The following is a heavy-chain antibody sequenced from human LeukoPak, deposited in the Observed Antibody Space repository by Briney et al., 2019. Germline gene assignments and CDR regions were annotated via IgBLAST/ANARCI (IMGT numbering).Heavy chain of an antibody. V-gene: IGHV3-23*01. D-gene: IGHD3-10*01. J-gene: IGHJ4*02. CDR3: ARERESTGYFDD. CDR1: GFALSIYA. Sequence: PGGSLRLSCAASGFALSIYAMSWVRQAPGKGLEWVSAISGSGVRTYYADSVKGRFTISRDNSKNTLYLQMNSLRAEDTAVYYCARERESTGYFDDWGQGTPVPVSS. CDR2: ISGSGVRT.